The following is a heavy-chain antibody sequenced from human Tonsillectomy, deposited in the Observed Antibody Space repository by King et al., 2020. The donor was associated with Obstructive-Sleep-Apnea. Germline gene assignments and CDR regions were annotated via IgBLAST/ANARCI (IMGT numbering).Heavy chain of an antibody. V-gene: IGHV4-4*02. CDR3: ARLRSGSGPYYNWFDP. Sequence: VQLQESGPGLVKPSGTLSLTCTVSQGSISSSHWWSWVRQSPGKGLEWIGEVNLSGTINYNPSLKSRVTISMDKANNQFSLKLNSVAAADTAVYYCARLRSGSGPYYNWFDPWGQGTLVTVSS. CDR1: QGSISSSHW. CDR2: VNLSGTI. J-gene: IGHJ5*02. D-gene: IGHD3-10*01.